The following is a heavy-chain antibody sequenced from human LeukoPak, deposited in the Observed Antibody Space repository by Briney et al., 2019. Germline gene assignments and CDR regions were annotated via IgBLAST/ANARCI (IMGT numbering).Heavy chain of an antibody. D-gene: IGHD4-23*01. CDR3: ARLYGGNSFLFDY. V-gene: IGHV4-59*11. J-gene: IGHJ4*02. CDR1: GGSISSHY. Sequence: SETLSLTCTVSGGSISSHYWSWIRQPPGKGLEWIGYIYYSGSTNYNPSLKSRVTISVDTSKNQFSLKLCSVTAADTAVYYCARLYGGNSFLFDYWGQGTLVTVSS. CDR2: IYYSGST.